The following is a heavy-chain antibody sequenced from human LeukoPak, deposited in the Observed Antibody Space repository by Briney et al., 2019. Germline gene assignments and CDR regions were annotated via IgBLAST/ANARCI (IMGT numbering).Heavy chain of an antibody. J-gene: IGHJ4*02. V-gene: IGHV1-18*01. Sequence: APVNVSCRASGYTFKTYAISWVRQAPGQGLEWMGWISTYNGDTKYAQKFQGRVTMTTDTSTSTAYMELRSLRSDDTAVYYCARDPSNTSGWYIYFDYWGQGALVTVSS. CDR3: ARDPSNTSGWYIYFDY. CDR1: GYTFKTYA. D-gene: IGHD6-19*01. CDR2: ISTYNGDT.